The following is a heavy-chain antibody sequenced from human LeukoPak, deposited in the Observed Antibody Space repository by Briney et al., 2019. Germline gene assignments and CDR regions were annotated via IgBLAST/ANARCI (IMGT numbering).Heavy chain of an antibody. CDR2: INHSGST. CDR3: ASTSVAAAGTFDY. V-gene: IGHV4-34*01. CDR1: GGSFSGYY. Sequence: SETLSLTCAVYGGSFSGYYWSWIRQPPGKGLEWIGEINHSGSTNYNPSLKSRVTISVDTSKNQFSLKLSSVTAADTAVYYCASTSVAAAGTFDYWGQGTLVTVSS. J-gene: IGHJ4*02. D-gene: IGHD6-13*01.